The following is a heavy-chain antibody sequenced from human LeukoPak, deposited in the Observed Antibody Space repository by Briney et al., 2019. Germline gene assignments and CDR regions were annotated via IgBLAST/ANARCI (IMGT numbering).Heavy chain of an antibody. D-gene: IGHD4-23*01. CDR1: GGSISNSSYY. V-gene: IGHV4-39*01. CDR2: IYYSGSA. J-gene: IGHJ4*02. Sequence: PSETLSLTCIVSGGSISNSSYYWGWIRQPPGKGLEGIGSIYYSGSAYYNPSLKSRVTISVDTSKNQFSLKLTSVTAADTAVYYCARHWVVTPNYWGQGTLVTVSS. CDR3: ARHWVVTPNY.